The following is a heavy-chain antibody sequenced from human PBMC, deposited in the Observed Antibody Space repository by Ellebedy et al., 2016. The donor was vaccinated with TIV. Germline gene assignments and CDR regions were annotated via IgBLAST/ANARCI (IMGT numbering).Heavy chain of an antibody. D-gene: IGHD3-22*01. Sequence: ASVKVSXXASGGTFSSYAISWVRQAPGQGLEWMGIINPSGGSTSYAQKFQGRVTMTRDTSTSTVYMELSSLRSEDTAVYYCARQVVAPFDAFDIWGQGTMVTVSS. V-gene: IGHV1-46*01. CDR3: ARQVVAPFDAFDI. J-gene: IGHJ3*02. CDR1: GGTFSSYA. CDR2: INPSGGST.